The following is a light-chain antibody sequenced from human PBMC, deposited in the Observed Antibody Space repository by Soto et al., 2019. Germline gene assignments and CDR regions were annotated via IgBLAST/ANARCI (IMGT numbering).Light chain of an antibody. J-gene: IGLJ2*01. Sequence: QAVVTQPPSVSGAPGQRVTISCTGSSSNIGAGYDVHWYQQLPGTAPKLLIYGNSNRPSGVPDRFSGSKSGSTASLTVSGLQAEDEADYYCSSFAVSPVVFGGGTKLTVL. V-gene: IGLV1-40*01. CDR1: SSNIGAGYD. CDR2: GNS. CDR3: SSFAVSPVV.